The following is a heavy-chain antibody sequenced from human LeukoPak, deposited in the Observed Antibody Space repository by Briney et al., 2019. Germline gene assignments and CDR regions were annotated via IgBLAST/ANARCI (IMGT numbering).Heavy chain of an antibody. CDR2: IKSKTDGGTT. Sequence: GGSLRLSCAASGSTFSNVWMNWVRQAPGKGLEWVGRIKSKTDGGTTDYAAPVKGRFTISRDDSKNTLYLQMNSLKTEDTAVYYCTTGAQWELLLSHWGQGTLVTVSS. CDR1: GSTFSNVW. D-gene: IGHD1-26*01. V-gene: IGHV3-15*01. J-gene: IGHJ4*02. CDR3: TTGAQWELLLSH.